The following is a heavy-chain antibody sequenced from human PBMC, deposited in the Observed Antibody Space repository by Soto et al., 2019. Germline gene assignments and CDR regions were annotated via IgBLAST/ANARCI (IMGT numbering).Heavy chain of an antibody. CDR1: GYTFTSYA. J-gene: IGHJ5*02. D-gene: IGHD4-17*01. V-gene: IGHV1-3*01. CDR3: ASSPFTVTNIDP. CDR2: INAGNGNT. Sequence: ASVKVSCKASGYTFTSYAMHWVRQAPGQRLEWMGWINAGNGNTKYSQKFQGRVTITRDTSASTAYMELSSLRSEDTAVYYCASSPFTVTNIDPWGQGTLVTVSS.